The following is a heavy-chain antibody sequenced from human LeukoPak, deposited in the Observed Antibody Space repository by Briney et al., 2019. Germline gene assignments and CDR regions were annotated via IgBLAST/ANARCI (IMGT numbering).Heavy chain of an antibody. V-gene: IGHV1-8*03. Sequence: ASVKVSCKASGYTFTSYYMHWVRQAPGQGLEWMGWMNPNSGNTGYAQKFQGRVTITRNTSISTAYMELSSLRSEDTAVYYCARAIISVSSSSWNDYWGQGTLVTVSS. CDR2: MNPNSGNT. CDR3: ARAIISVSSSSWNDY. CDR1: GYTFTSYY. J-gene: IGHJ4*02. D-gene: IGHD6-13*01.